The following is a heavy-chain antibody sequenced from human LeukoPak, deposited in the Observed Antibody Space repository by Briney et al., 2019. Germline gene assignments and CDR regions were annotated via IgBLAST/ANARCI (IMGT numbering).Heavy chain of an antibody. CDR1: GGAITNDNFY. J-gene: IGHJ4*02. CDR2: INYSGTT. V-gene: IGHV4-39*01. Sequence: SETLSLTCTVSGGAITNDNFYWGWVRQPPGEGLERVVSINYSGTTYYNPSLRSRLSISVDTSSTQFFLTWNSVTAADAAVYYCARLFDSWGRGILVTVSS. CDR3: ARLFDS.